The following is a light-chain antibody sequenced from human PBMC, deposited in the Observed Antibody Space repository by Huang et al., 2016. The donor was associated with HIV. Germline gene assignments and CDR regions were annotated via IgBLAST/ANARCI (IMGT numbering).Light chain of an antibody. CDR2: LGC. CDR3: MQALQTPPT. CDR1: LSLLHTNGYNS. Sequence: DIVMTQSPLSLPVTPGEPASISCRSRLSLLHTNGYNSLDWYLQKPGQSPQLLIYLGCNRASGVPDRFSGSGSGTDFTLKISRVEAEDVGVYYCMQALQTPPTFGQGTKLEIK. V-gene: IGKV2-28*01. J-gene: IGKJ2*01.